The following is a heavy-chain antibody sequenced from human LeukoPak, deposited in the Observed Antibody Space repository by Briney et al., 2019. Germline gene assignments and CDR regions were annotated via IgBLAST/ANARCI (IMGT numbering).Heavy chain of an antibody. J-gene: IGHJ3*02. Sequence: SETLSLTCTVSGYSISSGYYWGWIRQPPGKGLEWIGSIYHSGSTYYNPSLKSRVTISVDTSKNQFSLKLSSVTAADTAVYYCARHGYIYFGETDAFDIWGQGTLVTVSS. CDR2: IYHSGST. CDR3: ARHGYIYFGETDAFDI. V-gene: IGHV4-38-2*02. D-gene: IGHD3-10*01. CDR1: GYSISSGYY.